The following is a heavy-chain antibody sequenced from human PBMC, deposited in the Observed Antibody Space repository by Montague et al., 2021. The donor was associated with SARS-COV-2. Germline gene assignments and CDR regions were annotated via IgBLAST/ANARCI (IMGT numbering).Heavy chain of an antibody. CDR1: GFSLSTSGMC. CDR2: IDWDGDK. CDR3: ARMATVTYPYYYYYGMDV. Sequence: PPLVKPTQTLTLTCTFSGFSLSTSGMCVSWIRQPPGKALEWLALIDWDGDKYYSTSLKTRLTISKDTSKNQVVLTMTNMDPVDTATYYCARMATVTYPYYYYYGMDVWGQGTTVTVSS. D-gene: IGHD4-17*01. J-gene: IGHJ6*02. V-gene: IGHV2-70*01.